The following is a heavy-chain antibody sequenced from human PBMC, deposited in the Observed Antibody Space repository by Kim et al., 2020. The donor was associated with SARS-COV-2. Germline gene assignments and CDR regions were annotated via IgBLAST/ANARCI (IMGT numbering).Heavy chain of an antibody. CDR3: SKDSRPSIAAAGIYYYYGMDV. V-gene: IGHV3-33*06. J-gene: IGHJ6*02. D-gene: IGHD6-13*01. Sequence: GGSLRLSCAASGFTFSSYGMHWVRQAPGKGREWVAVIWYDGSNKYYADSVKGRFTISRANSKNPLYLQMNSLRAEETAVYYCSKDSRPSIAAAGIYYYYGMDVWGQGTTVTVSS. CDR1: GFTFSSYG. CDR2: IWYDGSNK.